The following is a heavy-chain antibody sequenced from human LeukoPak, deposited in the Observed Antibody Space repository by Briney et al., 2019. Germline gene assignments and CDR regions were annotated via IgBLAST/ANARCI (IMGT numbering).Heavy chain of an antibody. J-gene: IGHJ4*02. CDR3: ARGGYDFWSGSSPSYYFDY. CDR2: IYHSGST. V-gene: IGHV4-30-2*01. Sequence: SETLSLTCAVSGGFISSGGYSWSWIRQPPGKGLEWIGYIYHSGSTYYNPSLKSRVTISVDRSKNQFSLKLSSVTAADTAVYYCARGGYDFWSGSSPSYYFDYWGQGTLVTVSS. CDR1: GGFISSGGYS. D-gene: IGHD3-3*01.